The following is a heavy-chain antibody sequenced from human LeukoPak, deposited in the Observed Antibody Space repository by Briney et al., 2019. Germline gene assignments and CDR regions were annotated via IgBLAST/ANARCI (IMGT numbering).Heavy chain of an antibody. Sequence: GGSLRLSCAASGFTVSSNYMSWVRQAPGKGLEWVSVIYSGGSTYYADSVKGRFTISRDNSKNTLYLQMNSLRAEDTAVYYCAKGPTVATHYFDYWGQGTLVTVSS. J-gene: IGHJ4*02. V-gene: IGHV3-53*01. CDR1: GFTVSSNY. CDR2: IYSGGST. D-gene: IGHD4-17*01. CDR3: AKGPTVATHYFDY.